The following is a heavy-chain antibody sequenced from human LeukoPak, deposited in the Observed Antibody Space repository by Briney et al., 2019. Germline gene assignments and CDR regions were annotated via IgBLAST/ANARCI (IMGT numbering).Heavy chain of an antibody. J-gene: IGHJ4*02. CDR1: GGSISSYY. Sequence: SETLSLTCTVSGGSISSYYWSWIRQPAGKGLEWIGRIYTSGSTNYNPSLKSRVTMSVDTSKNQFSLKLSSVTAADTAVYYCARQASPYSSSYPFDYWGQGTLVTVSS. CDR2: IYTSGST. D-gene: IGHD6-6*01. V-gene: IGHV4-4*07. CDR3: ARQASPYSSSYPFDY.